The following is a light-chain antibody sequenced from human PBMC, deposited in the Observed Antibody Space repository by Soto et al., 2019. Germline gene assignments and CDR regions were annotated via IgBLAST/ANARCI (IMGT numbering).Light chain of an antibody. CDR2: EDN. CDR3: GTWDSSLSVFV. Sequence: QSVLTQPPSVSAAPGQKVTFSCSGSSSKIGKNYVSWYQQVPGTAPKLLIYEDNKRRSGIPDRFSGSKSGTSATLGITGLQTGDEADYYCGTWDSSLSVFVFGTGTKVTVL. V-gene: IGLV1-51*02. J-gene: IGLJ1*01. CDR1: SSKIGKNY.